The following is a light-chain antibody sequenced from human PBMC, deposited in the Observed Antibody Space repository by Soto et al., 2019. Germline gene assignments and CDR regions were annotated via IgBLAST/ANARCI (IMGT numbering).Light chain of an antibody. V-gene: IGLV2-23*01. CDR3: CSYAGSSV. Sequence: QSALTQPASVSGSPGQSITISCTGTSSDVGSYNLVSWYQQHPGKAPKLMIYEGSKRPSGVSNRFSGSKSGNTASLTISGLQAEDEADYYCCSYAGSSVCGGGTKLTVL. CDR1: SSDVGSYNL. J-gene: IGLJ2*01. CDR2: EGS.